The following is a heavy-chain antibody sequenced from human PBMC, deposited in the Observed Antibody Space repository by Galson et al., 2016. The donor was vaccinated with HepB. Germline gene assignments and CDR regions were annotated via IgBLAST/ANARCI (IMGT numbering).Heavy chain of an antibody. J-gene: IGHJ4*02. Sequence: SLRLSCAASGFTFSRSWMTWVRQAPGRGLEWLANIKEDGSSTNHVDSVKGRFTISRDNAKTSLYLQMNSLRAEDTAVYYCARDHISGRGPFLDHWGQGIPVTVSS. CDR1: GFTFSRSW. D-gene: IGHD5-12*01. CDR3: ARDHISGRGPFLDH. CDR2: IKEDGSST. V-gene: IGHV3-7*03.